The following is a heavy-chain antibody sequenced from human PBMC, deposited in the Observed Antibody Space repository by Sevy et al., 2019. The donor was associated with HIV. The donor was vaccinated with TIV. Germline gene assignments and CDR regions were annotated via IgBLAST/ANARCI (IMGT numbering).Heavy chain of an antibody. D-gene: IGHD2-2*01. V-gene: IGHV3-23*01. CDR1: GFTFSTYA. Sequence: GGSLRLSCAASGFTFSTYAMSWVRQAPGKGLEWVSGISGSGGSTYYADSLKGRFTIFRDNSKNTLSLQMNSLRAEDTAVYYCAKGDSTFYGLDVWGQGTTVTVSS. J-gene: IGHJ6*02. CDR3: AKGDSTFYGLDV. CDR2: ISGSGGST.